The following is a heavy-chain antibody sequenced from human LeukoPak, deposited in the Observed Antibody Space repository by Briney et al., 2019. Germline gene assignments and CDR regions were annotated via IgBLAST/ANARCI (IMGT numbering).Heavy chain of an antibody. CDR2: IYTSGST. Sequence: SETLSLTCTVSGGSISSYYCSWIRQPAGKGLEWIGRIYTSGSTNYNPSLKSRVTMSVDTSKNQFSLKLSSVTAADTAVYYCARGGEDIVATIMQNNWFDPWGQGTLVTVSS. J-gene: IGHJ5*02. CDR3: ARGGEDIVATIMQNNWFDP. CDR1: GGSISSYY. D-gene: IGHD5-12*01. V-gene: IGHV4-4*07.